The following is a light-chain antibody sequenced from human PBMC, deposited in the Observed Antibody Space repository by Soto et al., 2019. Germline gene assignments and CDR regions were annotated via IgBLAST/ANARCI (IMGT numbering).Light chain of an antibody. J-gene: IGKJ5*01. Sequence: ESELTQSPATLSLAPGERATLSCRASQSVNIYLAWYQQKPGQAPRLLIYDAYNRATGITARFSGSGSGTDFTLTIARLEPEDFAVYYCQEYDGAPITVGLGTRLEIK. CDR2: DAY. CDR3: QEYDGAPIT. CDR1: QSVNIY. V-gene: IGKV3-11*01.